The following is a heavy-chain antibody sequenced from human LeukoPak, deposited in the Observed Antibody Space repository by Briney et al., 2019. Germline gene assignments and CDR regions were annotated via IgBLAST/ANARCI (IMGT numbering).Heavy chain of an antibody. Sequence: GGSLRLSCAASGFTVSSNYMTWVRQAPGKGLEWVSIIYSGGPKYYADSVKGRFTISRDNSQNTVYLQMNNLRAEDTAVYYCARDVAGPTGTPLFDPWGHGTLVTVSS. J-gene: IGHJ5*02. CDR1: GFTVSSNY. V-gene: IGHV3-53*01. CDR3: ARDVAGPTGTPLFDP. CDR2: IYSGGPK. D-gene: IGHD2-2*01.